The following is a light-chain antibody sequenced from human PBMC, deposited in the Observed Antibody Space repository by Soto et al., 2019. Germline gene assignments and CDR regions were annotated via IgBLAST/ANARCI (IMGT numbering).Light chain of an antibody. CDR2: EVS. CDR1: NSDVGGYSY. CDR3: SSFTRSNTWV. V-gene: IGLV2-14*01. J-gene: IGLJ3*02. Sequence: QPVLTQPASVSGSPGHSITISCTGTNSDVGGYSYVSWFQQHPGKAPKLIIYEVSNRPSGVSIRFSGSKSGNTASLTVSGLQAEDEADYYCSSFTRSNTWVIGGGTKLTVL.